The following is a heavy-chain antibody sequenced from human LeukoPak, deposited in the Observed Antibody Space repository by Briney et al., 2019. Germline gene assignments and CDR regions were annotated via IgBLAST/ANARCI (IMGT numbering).Heavy chain of an antibody. Sequence: GGSLRLSCAASGFIFTDYWMNWVRQAPGKGLEWVSGISWNSGSIGYADSVKGRFTISRDNAKNSLYLQMNSLRAEDTALYYCAKDIEDVLRYFDWLPKGGFDYWGQGTLVTVSS. V-gene: IGHV3-9*01. CDR2: ISWNSGSI. CDR3: AKDIEDVLRYFDWLPKGGFDY. CDR1: GFIFTDYW. D-gene: IGHD3-9*01. J-gene: IGHJ4*02.